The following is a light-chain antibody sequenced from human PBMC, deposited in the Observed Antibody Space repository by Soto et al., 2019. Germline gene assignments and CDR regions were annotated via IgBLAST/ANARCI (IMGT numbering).Light chain of an antibody. CDR2: KAS. CDR3: QQYNDYSWT. J-gene: IGKJ1*01. Sequence: DIQMTQSPSTLSASVGDRVTITCRASQSISNWLAWYQQKPGKAPKLLVYKASTLESGVPSRFSGSGSGTKFTLTISSLQPDDFATYYCQQYNDYSWTFAQGTKVEIK. V-gene: IGKV1-5*03. CDR1: QSISNW.